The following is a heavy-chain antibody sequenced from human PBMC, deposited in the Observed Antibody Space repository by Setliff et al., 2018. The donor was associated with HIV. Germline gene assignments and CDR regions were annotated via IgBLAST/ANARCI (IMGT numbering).Heavy chain of an antibody. CDR2: INPNSGGT. Sequence: ASVKVSCKASATFTNVDIHWVRQAPGQGLEWMGWINPNSGGTNYAQKFQGRVTLTRDTSISTAYMEVSNLRSDDTAVYYCATDDYNGDSFDNWGQGTLVTVSS. V-gene: IGHV1-2*02. CDR1: ATFTNVD. CDR3: ATDDYNGDSFDN. D-gene: IGHD4-4*01. J-gene: IGHJ4*02.